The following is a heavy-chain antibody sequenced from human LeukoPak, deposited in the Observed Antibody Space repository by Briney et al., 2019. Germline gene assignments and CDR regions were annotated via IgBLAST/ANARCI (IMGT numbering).Heavy chain of an antibody. V-gene: IGHV4-61*02. Sequence: SGTLSLTCTVSGDSISSGDYYWSWHRQPAGKGLEWIGRISSSGSTNYNPSLKSRVTISVDTSKNQFSLKLSSVTAADTAVYFCARGPYSYDSSGAFDIWGQGTMVTVSS. CDR3: ARGPYSYDSSGAFDI. CDR1: GDSISSGDYY. CDR2: ISSSGST. D-gene: IGHD3-22*01. J-gene: IGHJ3*02.